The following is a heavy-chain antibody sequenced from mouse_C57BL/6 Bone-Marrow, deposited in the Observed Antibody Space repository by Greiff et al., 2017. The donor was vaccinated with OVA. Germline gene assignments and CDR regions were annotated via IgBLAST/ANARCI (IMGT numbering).Heavy chain of an antibody. J-gene: IGHJ4*01. CDR2: IYPGSGRT. CDR3: ARSGITTVEGDFAMDY. V-gene: IGHV1-55*01. CDR1: GYTFTSYW. Sequence: VKLMQPGAELVKPGASVKLSCKASGYTFTSYWITWVKQRPGQGLEWIGDIYPGSGRTNYNEKFKSKATLTVDTSSSTAYMQLSSLTSEYAAVYYGARSGITTVEGDFAMDYWGQGTSVTVSS. D-gene: IGHD1-1*01.